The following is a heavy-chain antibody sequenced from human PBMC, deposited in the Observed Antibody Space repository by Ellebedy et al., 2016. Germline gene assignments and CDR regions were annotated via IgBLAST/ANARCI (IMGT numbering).Heavy chain of an antibody. Sequence: SETLSLXXAVYGGSFSGYYWSWIRQPPGKGLEWIGEINHSGSTNYNPSLKSRVTISVDTSKNQFSLKLSSVTAADTAVYYCARDRVAAAGTPYYYYGMDVWGQGTTVTVSS. CDR2: INHSGST. D-gene: IGHD6-13*01. CDR3: ARDRVAAAGTPYYYYGMDV. V-gene: IGHV4-34*01. CDR1: GGSFSGYY. J-gene: IGHJ6*02.